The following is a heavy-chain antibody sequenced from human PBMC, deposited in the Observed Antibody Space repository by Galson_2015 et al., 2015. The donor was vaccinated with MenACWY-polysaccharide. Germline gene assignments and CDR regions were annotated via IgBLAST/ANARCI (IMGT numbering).Heavy chain of an antibody. CDR2: IYYSGST. CDR1: GGSISTTDYY. Sequence: ETLPLTCTVSGGSISTTDYYWGWIRQPPGKGLEWIGSIYYSGSTSYNPSLKSRVTISVDASKNQFSLKLSSVTAADTAVFFCARRRYGSGSYFDYWGQGTLVTVSS. CDR3: ARRRYGSGSYFDY. J-gene: IGHJ4*02. D-gene: IGHD3-10*01. V-gene: IGHV4-39*01.